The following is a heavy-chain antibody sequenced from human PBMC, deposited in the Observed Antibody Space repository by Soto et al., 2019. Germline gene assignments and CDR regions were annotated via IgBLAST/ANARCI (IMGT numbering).Heavy chain of an antibody. D-gene: IGHD6-19*01. CDR2: IIPIFGTA. Sequence: SVKVSCKASGGTFSSYAISWVLQAPGQGLEWMGGIIPIFGTANYAQKFQGRVTITADESTSTAYMELSSLRSEDTAVYYCARDHPAVAGTGWFDPWGQGTLVTVSS. V-gene: IGHV1-69*13. CDR3: ARDHPAVAGTGWFDP. CDR1: GGTFSSYA. J-gene: IGHJ5*02.